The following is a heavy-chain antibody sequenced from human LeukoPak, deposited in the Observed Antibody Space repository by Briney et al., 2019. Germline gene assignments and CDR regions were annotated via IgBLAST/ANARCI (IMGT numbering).Heavy chain of an antibody. CDR3: TRTQYSSGWTFDY. CDR2: ITTSGSII. J-gene: IGHJ4*02. CDR1: GFTSSIYE. V-gene: IGHV3-48*03. D-gene: IGHD6-19*01. Sequence: GGSLRLSCAASGFTSSIYEMNWVRQAPGKGLEWVSYITTSGSIIHYADSVKGRFTISRDNAKNSLYLQMNSLRAEDTAVYYCTRTQYSSGWTFDYWGQGTLVTVSS.